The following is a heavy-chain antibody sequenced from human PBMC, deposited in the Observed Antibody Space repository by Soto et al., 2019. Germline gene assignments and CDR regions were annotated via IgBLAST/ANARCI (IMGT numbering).Heavy chain of an antibody. J-gene: IGHJ6*02. D-gene: IGHD2-15*01. CDR2: IYISGST. CDR1: GDSVSSYY. V-gene: IGHV4-4*07. Sequence: SETLSLTCTVSGDSVSSYYCSWIRQPAGRGLEWIGRIYISGSTDYNPSLKGRVSMSVDRSKNQFSLKLTSVTAADTAVYYCVRDCSGGGCYSDYGMDVWGQGTTVTVSS. CDR3: VRDCSGGGCYSDYGMDV.